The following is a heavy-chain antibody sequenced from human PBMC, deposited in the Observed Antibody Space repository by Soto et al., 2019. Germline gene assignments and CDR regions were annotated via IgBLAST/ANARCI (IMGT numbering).Heavy chain of an antibody. CDR1: GFTFSSYA. CDR3: AKDATVTTKWTNIDG. V-gene: IGHV3-23*01. CDR2: ISGSGGST. D-gene: IGHD4-17*01. Sequence: GGSLRLSCAASGFTFSSYAMSWVRQAPGKGLEWVSAISGSGGSTYYADSVKGRFVISRDNSKNTLYLQMSSLRTEDTAVYYCAKDATVTTKWTNIDGWGQGILVTVSS. J-gene: IGHJ4*02.